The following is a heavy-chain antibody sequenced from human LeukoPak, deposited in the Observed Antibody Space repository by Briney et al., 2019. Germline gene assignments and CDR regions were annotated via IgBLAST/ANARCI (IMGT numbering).Heavy chain of an antibody. Sequence: ASVKVSCKASGYTFTGYYMHWVRQAPGQGLEWMGWINPNSGGTNYAQKFQGRVTMTRDTSISTAYMELSRLRSDDTAVYYCARDVWDYYDSSGYYYGTYFDYWGQGTLVTVSS. CDR2: INPNSGGT. J-gene: IGHJ4*02. V-gene: IGHV1-2*02. CDR3: ARDVWDYYDSSGYYYGTYFDY. CDR1: GYTFTGYY. D-gene: IGHD3-22*01.